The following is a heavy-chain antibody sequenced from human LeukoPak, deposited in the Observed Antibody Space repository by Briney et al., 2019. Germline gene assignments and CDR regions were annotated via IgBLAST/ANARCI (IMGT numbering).Heavy chain of an antibody. V-gene: IGHV4-59*01. Sequence: GSLRLSCAASGFAFSTYWMTWVRQAPGKGLEWIGYIYYSGSTNYNPSLKSRVTISVDTSKNQFSLKLSSVTAADTAVYYCARLVSSSWYGGLGYFDYWGQGTLVTVSS. CDR2: IYYSGST. CDR3: ARLVSSSWYGGLGYFDY. D-gene: IGHD6-13*01. CDR1: GFAFSTYW. J-gene: IGHJ4*02.